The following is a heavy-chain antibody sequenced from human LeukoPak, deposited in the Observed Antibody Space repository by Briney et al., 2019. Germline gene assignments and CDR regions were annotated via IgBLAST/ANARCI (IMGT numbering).Heavy chain of an antibody. V-gene: IGHV3-21*01. D-gene: IGHD3-9*01. CDR3: ASVLGRYFDWLPGAFDY. CDR2: ISSSSSYI. CDR1: GFTFSSYS. Sequence: GGSLRLSCAASGFTFSSYSMNWVRQAPGKGLEWVSSISSSSSYIYYADSVKGRFTISRDNAKNSLYLQMNSLRAEDTAVYYCASVLGRYFDWLPGAFDYWGQGTLVTVSS. J-gene: IGHJ4*02.